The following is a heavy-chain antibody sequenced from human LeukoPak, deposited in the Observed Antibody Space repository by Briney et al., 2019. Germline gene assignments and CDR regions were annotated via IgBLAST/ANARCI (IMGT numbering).Heavy chain of an antibody. V-gene: IGHV6-1*01. CDR2: TYYRSKWYN. CDR3: ARLQRGYSYGWYGMDV. Sequence: PSQTLSLTCAISGDSVSSNNVAWNWIRQSPSRGLEWLGRTYYRSKWYNDYAVSVKSRITINPDTSKNQFSLQLNSVTPEDTAVYYCARLQRGYSYGWYGMDVWGQGTTVTVSS. CDR1: GDSVSSNNVA. D-gene: IGHD5-18*01. J-gene: IGHJ6*02.